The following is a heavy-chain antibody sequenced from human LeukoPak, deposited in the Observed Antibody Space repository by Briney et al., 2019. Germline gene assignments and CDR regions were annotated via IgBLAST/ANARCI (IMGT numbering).Heavy chain of an antibody. CDR2: IYYSGST. D-gene: IGHD5-18*01. CDR1: GGTISSSSYY. CDR3: ARRRIQLINWFDP. J-gene: IGHJ5*02. Sequence: SETLSLTCTVSGGTISSSSYYWGWIRQPPGKGLEWIGSIYYSGSTYYNPSLKSRVTIYVDTSKNKFSLKLRSVTAADTAVYYCARRRIQLINWFDPWGQGTLVTVSS. V-gene: IGHV4-39*01.